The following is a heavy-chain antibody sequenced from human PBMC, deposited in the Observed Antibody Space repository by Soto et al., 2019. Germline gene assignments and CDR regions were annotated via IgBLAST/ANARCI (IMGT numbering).Heavy chain of an antibody. Sequence: SGPTLVNPTQTLTLTCTFSGFSLSTSGVGVGWIRQPPGKALEWLALIYWDDDKRYSPSLKSRLTITKDTSKNQVVLTMTNMDPVDTATYYCAHGLGAAGQFDYWGQGTLVTVSS. V-gene: IGHV2-5*02. CDR1: GFSLSTSGVG. J-gene: IGHJ4*02. CDR3: AHGLGAAGQFDY. D-gene: IGHD6-13*01. CDR2: IYWDDDK.